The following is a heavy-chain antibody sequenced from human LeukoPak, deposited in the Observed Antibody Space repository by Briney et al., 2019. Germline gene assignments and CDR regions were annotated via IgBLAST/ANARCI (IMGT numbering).Heavy chain of an antibody. D-gene: IGHD6-13*01. J-gene: IGHJ4*02. V-gene: IGHV3-30*18. CDR3: AKDRYSGLNTIDY. CDR2: ISYDGSNK. Sequence: PGGSLRLSCAASGFTFSNYGMHWVRQAPGKGLEWVAVISYDGSNKYYADSVKGRFTISRDNSKSTLYLQMNSLRAEDTAVYYCAKDRYSGLNTIDYWGQGTLVTVSS. CDR1: GFTFSNYG.